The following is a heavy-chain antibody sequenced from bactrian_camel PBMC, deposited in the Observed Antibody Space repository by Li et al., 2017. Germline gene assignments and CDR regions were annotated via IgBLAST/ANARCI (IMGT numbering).Heavy chain of an antibody. J-gene: IGHJ6*01. CDR2: VYVGGGGS. V-gene: IGHV3S54*01. CDR1: GDPYSSNC. D-gene: IGHD3*01. CDR3: AIGLHLEVMGSWADADFEY. Sequence: QVQLVESGGASVQAGKSLRLSCKITGDPYSSNCRAWFRQAPGKEREGVAAVYVGGGGSYYADSVKGRFIISHDAAKNMLYLDMHSLKPEDTATYYCAIGLHLEVMGSWADADFEYWGQGTQVTVS.